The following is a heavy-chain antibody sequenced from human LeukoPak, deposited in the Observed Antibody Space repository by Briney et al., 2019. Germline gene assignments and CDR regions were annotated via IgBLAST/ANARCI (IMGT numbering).Heavy chain of an antibody. CDR2: INPNSGGT. V-gene: IGHV1-2*02. Sequence: VASVKVSCKASGYTFTGYYMSWVRQAPGQGLEWMGWINPNSGGTNYAQKFQGRVTMTRDTSTSTAYMELSRLRSDDTAVYYCARSSLYGSGSYHKDYWGQGTLVTVSS. CDR3: ARSSLYGSGSYHKDY. CDR1: GYTFTGYY. J-gene: IGHJ4*01. D-gene: IGHD3-10*01.